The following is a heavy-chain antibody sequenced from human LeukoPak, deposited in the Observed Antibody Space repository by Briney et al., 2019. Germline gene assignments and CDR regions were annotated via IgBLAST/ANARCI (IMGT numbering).Heavy chain of an antibody. J-gene: IGHJ4*02. CDR1: GFTVSSNY. V-gene: IGHV3-53*01. CDR2: IYSGGST. D-gene: IGHD3-22*01. Sequence: GGSLRLSCAASGFTVSSNYMSWVRQAPGKGLEWVSVIYSGGSTYYADSVKGRFTISRDNSKNTLYLQMNSLRAEDTAVYYCARADYDSSGYWAPPSYYFDYWGQGTLVTVSS. CDR3: ARADYDSSGYWAPPSYYFDY.